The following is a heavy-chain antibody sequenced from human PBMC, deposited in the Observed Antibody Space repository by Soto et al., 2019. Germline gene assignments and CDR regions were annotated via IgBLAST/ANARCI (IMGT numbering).Heavy chain of an antibody. CDR2: ISSSSSYI. V-gene: IGHV3-21*01. J-gene: IGHJ6*02. CDR1: GFTFSSYS. CDR3: ARWPLPPYYYYYYGMDV. Sequence: PGGSLRLSCAASGFTFSSYSMNWVRQAPGKGLEWVSSISSSSSYIYYADSVKGRFTISRDNAKNSLYLQMNSLRAEDTAVYYCARWPLPPYYYYYYGMDVWGQGTTVTVSS.